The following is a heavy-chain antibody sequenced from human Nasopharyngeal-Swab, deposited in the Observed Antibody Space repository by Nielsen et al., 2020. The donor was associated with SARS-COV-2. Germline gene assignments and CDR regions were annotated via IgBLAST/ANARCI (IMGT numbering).Heavy chain of an antibody. D-gene: IGHD3-16*02. CDR2: IYFSGST. Sequence: SETQSLTCTVSNGSINSYYWSWIRQPPGKGLEWIGYIYFSGSTSYNPSLKSRVTMSVDTSKNQFSLNLTSVTAADTAVYYCARVALGSYLRGRGMDVWGQGTTVTVSS. CDR3: ARVALGSYLRGRGMDV. J-gene: IGHJ6*02. CDR1: NGSINSYY. V-gene: IGHV4-59*13.